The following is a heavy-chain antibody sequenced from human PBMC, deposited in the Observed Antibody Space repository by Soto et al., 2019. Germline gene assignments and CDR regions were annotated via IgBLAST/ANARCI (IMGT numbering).Heavy chain of an antibody. Sequence: GGSLRLSCAASGFTFSSYAMSWVRQAPGKGLEWVSAISGSGGSTYYADSVKGRFTISRDNSKNTLDLQMNSLRAEDTAVYYCAKVRGIHNYDILPSDTDYWGQGTLVTVSS. CDR1: GFTFSSYA. CDR2: ISGSGGST. D-gene: IGHD3-9*01. V-gene: IGHV3-23*01. J-gene: IGHJ4*02. CDR3: AKVRGIHNYDILPSDTDY.